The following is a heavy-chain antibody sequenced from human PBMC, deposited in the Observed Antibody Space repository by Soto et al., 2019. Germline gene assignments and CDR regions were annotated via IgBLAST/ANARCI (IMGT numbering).Heavy chain of an antibody. J-gene: IGHJ4*02. CDR2: IHYSGTT. Sequence: KTSETLSLTCTVSGGSMRNYFGTWIRQPPGKGLEWIGYIHYSGTTSFFPSYNPSLRSRVTISEDTSKNQFSLKLLSVTTADTAVYFCAAGEASSRNLAPYYLDFWGQGTLVTVSS. V-gene: IGHV4-59*01. CDR1: GGSMRNYF. D-gene: IGHD6-13*01. CDR3: AAGEASSRNLAPYYLDF.